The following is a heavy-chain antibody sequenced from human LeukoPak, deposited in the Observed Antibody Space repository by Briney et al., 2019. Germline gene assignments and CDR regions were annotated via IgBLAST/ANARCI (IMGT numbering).Heavy chain of an antibody. V-gene: IGHV1-69*04. CDR3: ARDLGIAAAAYAEYFQH. CDR1: GGTFSSYA. J-gene: IGHJ1*01. D-gene: IGHD6-13*01. Sequence: APVKVSCKASGGTFSSYAISWVRQAPGQGLECRGNIIPIFGIANYAQKFQGRVTITPDKSTSTAYMELSSLRSEDTAVYYCARDLGIAAAAYAEYFQHWGQGTLVTVSS. CDR2: IIPIFGIA.